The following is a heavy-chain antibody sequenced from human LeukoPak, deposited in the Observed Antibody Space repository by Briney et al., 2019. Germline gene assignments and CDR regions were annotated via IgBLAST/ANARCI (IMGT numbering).Heavy chain of an antibody. CDR3: ATAPILRGEGGEHYKYGMDV. Sequence: SETLSLTCAVSVGSISSGNWWSWVRQSPGKGLEWIGEIYHNGTPNYSPSLKSRVTISADTFTNHFSLKLTSVTAADTAVYYCATAPILRGEGGEHYKYGMDVWGQGTTVIVSS. J-gene: IGHJ6*02. CDR1: VGSISSGNW. D-gene: IGHD2-2*02. V-gene: IGHV4-4*02. CDR2: IYHNGTP.